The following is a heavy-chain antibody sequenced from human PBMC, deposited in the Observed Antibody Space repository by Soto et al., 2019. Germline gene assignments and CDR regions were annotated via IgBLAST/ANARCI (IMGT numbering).Heavy chain of an antibody. V-gene: IGHV1-24*01. CDR1: GYTLTELS. D-gene: IGHD1-26*01. CDR3: ATPGAFRSYYLVPRS. J-gene: IGHJ5*02. CDR2: FDPEDGET. Sequence: ASVKVSCKVSGYTLTELSMHWVRQAPGKGLEWMGGFDPEDGETIYAQKFQGRVTMTEDTSTDAAYMELSSLRSEDTAVYYCATPGAFRSYYLVPRSWGQGTLVTVSS.